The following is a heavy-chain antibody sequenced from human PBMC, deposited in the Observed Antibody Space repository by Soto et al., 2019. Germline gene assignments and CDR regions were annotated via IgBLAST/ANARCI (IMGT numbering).Heavy chain of an antibody. V-gene: IGHV3-15*07. CDR2: ITRTTDGGTT. J-gene: IGHJ4*02. CDR1: GFAFTNAW. Sequence: EVQLVESGGGLVKPGGSLRLSCAASGFAFTNAWMNWDRQAPGKGLEWVGRITRTTDGGTTDYAAPVKGRFTISRDDSKNTLYLQMNSLKTEDTAVYYCSTGLGTYYSRFDYWGLGTLVTVSS. CDR3: STGLGTYYSRFDY. D-gene: IGHD3-16*01.